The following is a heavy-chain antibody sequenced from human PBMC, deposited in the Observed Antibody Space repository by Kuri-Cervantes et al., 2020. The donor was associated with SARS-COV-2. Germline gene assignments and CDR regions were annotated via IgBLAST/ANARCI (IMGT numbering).Heavy chain of an antibody. D-gene: IGHD3-22*01. CDR3: AREYYYDSSGYYYTRYYYYYGMDV. CDR1: GGSFSGYY. J-gene: IGHJ6*02. CDR2: INHSGST. Sequence: SQTLSLTCAVYGGSFSGYYWSWIRQPPGKGLEWIGEINHSGSTNYNTSLKSRVTISVDTSKNQFSLKLSSVTAADTAVYYCAREYYYDSSGYYYTRYYYYYGMDVWGQGTTVTVSS. V-gene: IGHV4-34*01.